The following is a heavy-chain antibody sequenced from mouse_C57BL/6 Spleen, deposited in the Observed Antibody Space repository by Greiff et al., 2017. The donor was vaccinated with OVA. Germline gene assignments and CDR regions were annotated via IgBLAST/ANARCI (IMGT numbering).Heavy chain of an antibody. V-gene: IGHV5-4*01. CDR1: GFTFSSYA. Sequence: EVKLMESGGGLVKPGGSLKLSCAASGFTFSSYAMSWVRQTPEKRLEWVATISDGGSYTYYPDNVKGRFTISRDNAKNNLYLQMSHLKSEDTAMYYCARDLDYGSNYFDYWGQGTTLTVSS. D-gene: IGHD1-1*01. CDR3: ARDLDYGSNYFDY. J-gene: IGHJ2*01. CDR2: ISDGGSYT.